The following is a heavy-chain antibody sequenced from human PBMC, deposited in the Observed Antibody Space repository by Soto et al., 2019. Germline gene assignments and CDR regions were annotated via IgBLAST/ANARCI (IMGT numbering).Heavy chain of an antibody. CDR2: IIPIFGTA. Sequence: QVQLVQSGADVKKPGSSVKVSCKASGGTFSSYAISWVRQAPGQGLEWMGGIIPIFGTANYAQKFQGRVTITADESTSTAYMELSSLRSEDTAVYYCPRDRSDYAWFDPWGQGTLVTVSS. V-gene: IGHV1-69*12. CDR3: PRDRSDYAWFDP. J-gene: IGHJ5*02. D-gene: IGHD4-17*01. CDR1: GGTFSSYA.